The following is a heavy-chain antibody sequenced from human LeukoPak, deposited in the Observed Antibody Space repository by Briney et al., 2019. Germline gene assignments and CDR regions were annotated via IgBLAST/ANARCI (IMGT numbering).Heavy chain of an antibody. CDR2: ISGDGHTV. CDR1: GFPFSSYG. J-gene: IGHJ4*02. V-gene: IGHV3-48*03. CDR3: ARDGSFTSGSYFDS. Sequence: GGSLRLSCAASGFPFSSYGMNWVRQGPGKGPDWVAYISGDGHTVFYGYSLKGRFTISRDNAKNSLYLQINNLRAEDTAIYYCARDGSFTSGSYFDSWGQGTLVTVSS. D-gene: IGHD6-19*01.